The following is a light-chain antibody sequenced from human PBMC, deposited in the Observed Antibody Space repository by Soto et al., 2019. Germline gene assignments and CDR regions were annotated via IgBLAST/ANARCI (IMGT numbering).Light chain of an antibody. V-gene: IGLV2-14*03. Sequence: QSALTQPASVSGSPGQSITISCTGTSSDVGGHNYVSWYQHHPGKAPKLMIYDVTNRPSGVSNRFSGSKSGNTASLTISGLQAEDEAEYYCNSYTNSIPLGVIFGGGTELTVL. CDR1: SSDVGGHNY. CDR2: DVT. CDR3: NSYTNSIPLGVI. J-gene: IGLJ2*01.